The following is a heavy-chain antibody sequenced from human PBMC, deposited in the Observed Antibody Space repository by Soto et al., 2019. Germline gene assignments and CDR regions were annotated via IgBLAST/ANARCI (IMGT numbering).Heavy chain of an antibody. CDR3: CRVGEYNFWSGPDY. CDR2: TRNKANSYTT. D-gene: IGHD3-3*01. V-gene: IGHV3-72*01. CDR1: GFSFSDHY. Sequence: EVQLVESGGGLVQPGGSLRLSCAASGFSFSDHYMDWVRQAPGKGLEWVARTRNKANSYTTEYAASVKGRFTISRDDSKNSLYMKMSSLETEDTAVYYCCRVGEYNFWSGPDYWGQGTLVTVSS. J-gene: IGHJ4*02.